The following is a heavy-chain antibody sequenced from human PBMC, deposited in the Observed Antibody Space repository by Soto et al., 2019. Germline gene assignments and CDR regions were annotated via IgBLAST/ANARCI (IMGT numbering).Heavy chain of an antibody. CDR1: GGSISSSSYY. D-gene: IGHD1-26*01. V-gene: IGHV4-39*01. CDR3: ARHWRGIVGATNWFDP. Sequence: PSETLSLTCTVSGGSISSSSYYWGWIRQPPGKGLEWIGSIYYSGSTYYNPSLKSRVTISVDTSKNQFSLKLSSVTAADTAVYYCARHWRGIVGATNWFDPWGQGTLVTVSS. J-gene: IGHJ5*02. CDR2: IYYSGST.